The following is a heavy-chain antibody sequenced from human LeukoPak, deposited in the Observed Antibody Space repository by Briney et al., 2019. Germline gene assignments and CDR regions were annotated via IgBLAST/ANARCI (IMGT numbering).Heavy chain of an antibody. CDR2: IYYSGST. CDR1: GGSISSSSYY. CDR3: ARYVRWYSSRGYY. Sequence: SETLSPTCTVSGGSISSSSYYWGWIPQPPGKGLEWIGSIYYSGSTYYNPALRSRVTISVDTSKNQFSLKLSSVTAADTTVYYCARYVRWYSSRGYYWGQGTLVTVSS. D-gene: IGHD6-13*01. J-gene: IGHJ4*02. V-gene: IGHV4-39*01.